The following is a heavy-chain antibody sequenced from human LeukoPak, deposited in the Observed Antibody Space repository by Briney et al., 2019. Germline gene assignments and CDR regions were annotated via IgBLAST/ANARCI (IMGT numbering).Heavy chain of an antibody. D-gene: IGHD3-22*01. J-gene: IGHJ3*02. Sequence: GGSLRLSCAASGFTFSSYDMHWVRQATGKGLEWVSAIGTAGDTYYPGSVKGRFTISRENAKNSLYLQMNSLRAGDTAVYYCARDGYYYNNSGYYAFDIWGQGTMVTVSS. CDR3: ARDGYYYNNSGYYAFDI. CDR1: GFTFSSYD. CDR2: IGTAGDT. V-gene: IGHV3-13*04.